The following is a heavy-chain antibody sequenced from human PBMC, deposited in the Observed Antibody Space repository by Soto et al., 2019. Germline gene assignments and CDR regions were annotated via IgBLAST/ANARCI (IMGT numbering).Heavy chain of an antibody. J-gene: IGHJ6*02. D-gene: IGHD1-26*01. CDR2: IYSAGNT. V-gene: IGHV3-66*01. CDR3: ARDFVVGGPTINYYYGMDV. CDR1: GFTVSSNY. Sequence: ASGFTVSSNYMSWVRQAPGKGLEWISIIYSAGNTYYADSVKGRFTISRDNSKNTLYLQMNSLGAEDTAVYYCARDFVVGGPTINYYYGMDVWGQGTTVTVSS.